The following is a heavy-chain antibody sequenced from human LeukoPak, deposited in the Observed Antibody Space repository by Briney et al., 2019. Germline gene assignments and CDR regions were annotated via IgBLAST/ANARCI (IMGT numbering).Heavy chain of an antibody. Sequence: GGSLKLSCAASGFTFSSYSMNWVRQAPGKGLEWVSAISGSGGSTYYADSVKGRFTISRDNSKNTLYLQMNSLRAEDTAVYYCAKRAAAGTFDYWGQGTLVTVSS. J-gene: IGHJ4*02. CDR1: GFTFSSYS. CDR3: AKRAAAGTFDY. V-gene: IGHV3-23*01. D-gene: IGHD6-13*01. CDR2: ISGSGGST.